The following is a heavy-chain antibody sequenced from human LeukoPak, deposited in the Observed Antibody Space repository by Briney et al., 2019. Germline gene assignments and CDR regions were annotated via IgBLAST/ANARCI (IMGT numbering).Heavy chain of an antibody. V-gene: IGHV3-23*01. D-gene: IGHD6-19*01. J-gene: IGHJ4*02. CDR2: ISGSGGSI. CDR3: AREAFYKSGWYSLFGH. Sequence: PGGSLRLSCAASGFSLSSYGMGWVRQAPGKGLEWVSVISGSGGSIHYGDSAKGRFTISRDKSKNTLYLQMNSLRVEDTAIYYCAREAFYKSGWYSLFGHWGQGTQVTVSS. CDR1: GFSLSSYG.